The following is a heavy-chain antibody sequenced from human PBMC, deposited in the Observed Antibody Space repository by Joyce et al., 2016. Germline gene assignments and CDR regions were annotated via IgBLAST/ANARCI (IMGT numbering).Heavy chain of an antibody. D-gene: IGHD3-10*01. CDR2: IYHNEIT. V-gene: IGHV4-30-2*01. CDR3: ASGCNFKGRSFLDY. Sequence: QLQLQESGSGLVKPSQTLSLTCAVSGASVSSGGYSWSWIRQPPGKGMEWIWYIYHNEITYNNPSLKSRVTISVDRSKNQFSLKRASVTAADTAVYYCASGCNFKGRSFLDYCGQGALVTVSS. J-gene: IGHJ4*02. CDR1: GASVSSGGYS.